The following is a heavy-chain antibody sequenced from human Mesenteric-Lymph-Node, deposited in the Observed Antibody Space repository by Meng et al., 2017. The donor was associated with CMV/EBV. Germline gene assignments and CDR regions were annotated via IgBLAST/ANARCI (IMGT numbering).Heavy chain of an antibody. Sequence: GESLKISCAASGFTFSSYAMHWVRQAPGKGLEWVAVISYDGSNKYYADSVKGRFTISRDNAKNSLYLQMNSLRAEDTAVYYCARVAVQLPPRYYFDYWGQGTLVTVSS. CDR2: ISYDGSNK. CDR3: ARVAVQLPPRYYFDY. CDR1: GFTFSSYA. V-gene: IGHV3-30*04. D-gene: IGHD2-2*01. J-gene: IGHJ4*02.